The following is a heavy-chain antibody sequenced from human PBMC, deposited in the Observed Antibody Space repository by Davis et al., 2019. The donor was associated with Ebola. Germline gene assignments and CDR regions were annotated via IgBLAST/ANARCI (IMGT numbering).Heavy chain of an antibody. CDR2: VNSPSNYI. CDR3: ARDSGIFGDYYFDS. J-gene: IGHJ4*02. D-gene: IGHD3-10*02. CDR1: GFTFTSYT. V-gene: IGHV3-21*01. Sequence: GESLKISCAASGFTFTSYTMYWVRQAPGKGLEWVSSVNSPSNYIYYADSVKGRFTISRDNAKNSVYLQMNSLRAEDTAVYYCARDSGIFGDYYFDSWGQGTLATVSS.